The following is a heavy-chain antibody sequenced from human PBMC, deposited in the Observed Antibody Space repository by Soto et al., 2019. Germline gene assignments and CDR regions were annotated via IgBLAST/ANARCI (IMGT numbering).Heavy chain of an antibody. CDR3: AREADIVVVVAATTRLYNWIDP. CDR2: INAGNGNT. Sequence: ASVKVSCKASGYTFTSYAMHWVRQAPGQRLEWMGWINAGNGNTKYSQKFQGRVTITRDTSASTAYMELSSLRSEDTAVYYCAREADIVVVVAATTRLYNWIDPWGQGTLVTVST. V-gene: IGHV1-3*01. D-gene: IGHD2-15*01. J-gene: IGHJ5*02. CDR1: GYTFTSYA.